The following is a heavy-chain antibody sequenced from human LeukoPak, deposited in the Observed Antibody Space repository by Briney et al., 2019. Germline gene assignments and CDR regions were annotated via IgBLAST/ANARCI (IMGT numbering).Heavy chain of an antibody. Sequence: GASVKVSCKASGYTFTNYDINWVRQATGQGLEWMGWMNPNGGNTGSAQKFQGRVMMTRDISISTAYMELSSLRSEDTAVYYCARGPTYDLWSGDSYSYYYMDVWGKGTTVAVSS. J-gene: IGHJ6*03. CDR1: GYTFTNYD. CDR2: MNPNGGNT. CDR3: ARGPTYDLWSGDSYSYYYMDV. D-gene: IGHD3-3*01. V-gene: IGHV1-8*01.